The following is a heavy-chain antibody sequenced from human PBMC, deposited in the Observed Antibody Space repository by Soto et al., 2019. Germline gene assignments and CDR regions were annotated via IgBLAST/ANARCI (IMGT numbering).Heavy chain of an antibody. CDR3: ATLNGSDY. Sequence: RLVESWGGLVQPGGSLRLSCAASGFPFSSHWLQWVRQVPGRWLVWVSRMDNTGSSAIYADSVRGRFTVSRDNAKDTLYLHMNSLGSEDTAVYYCATLNGSDYWGQGTLVTVSS. J-gene: IGHJ4*02. D-gene: IGHD2-8*01. CDR1: GFPFSSHW. CDR2: MDNTGSSA. V-gene: IGHV3-74*01.